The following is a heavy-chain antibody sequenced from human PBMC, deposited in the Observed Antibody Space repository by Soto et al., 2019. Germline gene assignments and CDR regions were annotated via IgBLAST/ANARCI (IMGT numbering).Heavy chain of an antibody. V-gene: IGHV3-30*03. J-gene: IGHJ4*02. Sequence: QVQLVESGGGVVQPGRSLRLSCAASGFPFTSYGMHWVREGPDKGLEWVAVISYDGSDKYYADSVKGRFTISRDNSKNTMYLQMNSLRPEDTALYYCVGGQYDFDYRGQGNLVIVSS. CDR1: GFPFTSYG. CDR3: VGGQYDFDY. CDR2: ISYDGSDK. D-gene: IGHD3-10*01.